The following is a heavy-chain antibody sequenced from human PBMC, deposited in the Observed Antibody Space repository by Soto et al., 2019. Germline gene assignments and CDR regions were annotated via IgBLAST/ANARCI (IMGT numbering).Heavy chain of an antibody. CDR1: GFTFSSYS. CDR2: MNPDGTII. J-gene: IGHJ5*02. CDR3: VKRGEYTSGFGH. Sequence: GGSLRLSCAASGFTFSSYSMNWVRQAPGKGLVWVSGMNPDGTIIKYGDAVKGRFTISRDNANSTLYLQMDSVRVEDTGVYYCVKRGEYTSGFGHWGQGTLVTV. D-gene: IGHD3-3*01. V-gene: IGHV3-74*03.